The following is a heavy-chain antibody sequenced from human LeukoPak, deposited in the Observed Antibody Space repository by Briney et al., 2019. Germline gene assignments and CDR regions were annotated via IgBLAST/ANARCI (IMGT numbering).Heavy chain of an antibody. CDR3: ARDGSSSWYVVNYYYYMDV. CDR1: GYTFISYG. Sequence: ASVKVSCKASGYTFISYGISWVRQAPGQGLEWMGWINPNSGGTNYAQKFQGRVTMTRDTSISTAYMELSRLRSDDTAVYYCARDGSSSWYVVNYYYYMDVWGKGTTVTISS. D-gene: IGHD6-13*01. J-gene: IGHJ6*03. CDR2: INPNSGGT. V-gene: IGHV1-2*02.